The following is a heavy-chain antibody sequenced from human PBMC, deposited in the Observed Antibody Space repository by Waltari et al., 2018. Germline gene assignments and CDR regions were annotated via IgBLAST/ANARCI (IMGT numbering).Heavy chain of an antibody. CDR1: GFPVSSSY. Sequence: EVQLVETGGGLIEPGGSLRLSCAASGFPVSSSYMSWVRQAPGKGLEWVSVIYTGGTTFYADSVKGRFTVSRDNSKNTVYLQMNSLRAEDTALYYCARERGTGYGDGALYYFDYWGQGTLVTVSS. J-gene: IGHJ4*02. CDR2: IYTGGTT. CDR3: ARERGTGYGDGALYYFDY. D-gene: IGHD4-17*01. V-gene: IGHV3-53*02.